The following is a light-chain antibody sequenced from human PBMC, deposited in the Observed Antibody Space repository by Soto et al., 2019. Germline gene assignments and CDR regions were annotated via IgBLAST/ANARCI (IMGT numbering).Light chain of an antibody. CDR3: QQYYSTPLT. CDR1: QTVLFSSNNKNY. V-gene: IGKV4-1*01. CDR2: WAS. Sequence: DIVMTQSPDSLAVSLGERATINCKSSQTVLFSSNNKNYVAWYQQKPGQPPKLLIYWASTRNSGVPDRFSGSGSGTDFTLTISSLQAEDGAVYYCQQYYSTPLTFGGGTKVEIK. J-gene: IGKJ4*01.